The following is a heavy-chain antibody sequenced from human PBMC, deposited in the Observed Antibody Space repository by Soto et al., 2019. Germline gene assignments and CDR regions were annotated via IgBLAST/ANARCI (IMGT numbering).Heavy chain of an antibody. CDR3: ARVAHTAMTWASISDYFRH. V-gene: IGHV1-18*01. J-gene: IGHJ1*01. Sequence: ASVKVSCKASGYTFTSYGISWVRQAPGQGLEWMGWISAYNGNTNYAQKLQGRVTMTTDTSTSAAYMELRSLRSDDTAIYYCARVAHTAMTWASISDYFRHWGQGTLVTVSS. CDR2: ISAYNGNT. CDR1: GYTFTSYG. D-gene: IGHD2-15*01.